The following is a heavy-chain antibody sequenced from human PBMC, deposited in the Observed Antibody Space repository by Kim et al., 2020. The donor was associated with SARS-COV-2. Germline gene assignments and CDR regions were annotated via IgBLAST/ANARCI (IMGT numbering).Heavy chain of an antibody. J-gene: IGHJ3*02. V-gene: IGHV4-39*01. CDR2: SGST. D-gene: IGHD3-10*01. CDR3: GNGVGFDI. Sequence: SGSTYYNPSLKSRVTISVDTSKNQFSLKLSSVTAADTAVYYCGNGVGFDIWGQGTMVTVSS.